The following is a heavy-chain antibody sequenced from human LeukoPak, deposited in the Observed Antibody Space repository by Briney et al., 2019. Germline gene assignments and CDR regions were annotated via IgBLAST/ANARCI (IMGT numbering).Heavy chain of an antibody. V-gene: IGHV4-34*01. CDR3: ARCSGNGYDYSWLDP. J-gene: IGHJ5*02. CDR1: GGSFSGYY. D-gene: IGHD5-12*01. CDR2: INHSGST. Sequence: SETLSLTCAVYGGSFSGYYWSWIRQPPGKGLEWIGEINHSGSTNYNPSLKSRVTISVDTSKNQFSLKLSSVTAADTAVYYCARCSGNGYDYSWLDPWGQGTLVTVSS.